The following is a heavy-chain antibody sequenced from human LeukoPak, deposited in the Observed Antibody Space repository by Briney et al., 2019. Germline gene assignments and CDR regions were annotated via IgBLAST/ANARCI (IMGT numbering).Heavy chain of an antibody. Sequence: GRSLRLSCAASGFTFSSYAMHWVRQAPGKGLEWVAVISYDGSNKYYADSVKGRFTISRDNSKNTLYLQMNSLRAEDTAVYYCARDRSYYYGSGSYASSYYYGMDVWGQGTTVTVSS. J-gene: IGHJ6*02. CDR2: ISYDGSNK. V-gene: IGHV3-30-3*01. CDR3: ARDRSYYYGSGSYASSYYYGMDV. D-gene: IGHD3-10*01. CDR1: GFTFSSYA.